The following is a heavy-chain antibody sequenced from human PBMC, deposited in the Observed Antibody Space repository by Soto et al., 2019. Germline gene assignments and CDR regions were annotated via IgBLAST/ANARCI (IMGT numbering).Heavy chain of an antibody. Sequence: GGSLRLSCAASGFTFSSYAMSWVRQAPGKGLEWVSAISGSGGSTYYADSVKGRFTISRDNSKNTLYLQMNSLRAEDTAVYYWAKRRFIAEEFDPWGQGTRVTVSS. V-gene: IGHV3-23*01. CDR3: AKRRFIAEEFDP. CDR2: ISGSGGST. J-gene: IGHJ5*02. D-gene: IGHD6-13*01. CDR1: GFTFSSYA.